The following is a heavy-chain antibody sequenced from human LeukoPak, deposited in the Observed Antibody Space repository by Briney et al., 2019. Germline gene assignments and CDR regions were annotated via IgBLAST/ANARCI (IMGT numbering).Heavy chain of an antibody. V-gene: IGHV4-30-2*01. CDR3: ARGFYGDYGGFDY. CDR1: GGSISSGGYS. J-gene: IGHJ4*02. CDR2: IYHSGST. Sequence: SETLSLTCAVSGGSISSGGYSWSWIRQPPGKGLEWIGCIYHSGSTYYNPSLKSRVTISVDRSKNQFSLKLSSVTAADTAVYYCARGFYGDYGGFDYWGQGTLVTVSS. D-gene: IGHD4-17*01.